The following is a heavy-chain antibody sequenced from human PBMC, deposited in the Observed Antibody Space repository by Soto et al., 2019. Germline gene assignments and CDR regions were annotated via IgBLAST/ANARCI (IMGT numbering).Heavy chain of an antibody. Sequence: SETLSLTCAVYGGSFSGYYWSWIRQPPGKGLEWIGEINHSGSTNYNPSLKSRVTISVDTSKNQFSLKLSSVTAADTAVYYCARGRQLGPQRGRFDPWGQGTLVTVSS. CDR3: ARGRQLGPQRGRFDP. CDR1: GGSFSGYY. V-gene: IGHV4-34*01. J-gene: IGHJ5*02. D-gene: IGHD6-6*01. CDR2: INHSGST.